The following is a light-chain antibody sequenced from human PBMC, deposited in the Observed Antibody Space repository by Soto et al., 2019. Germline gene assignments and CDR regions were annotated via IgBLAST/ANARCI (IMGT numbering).Light chain of an antibody. CDR1: QRLLHSNGNIF. CDR2: SGF. Sequence: EIVMTQSPPSLTVTPGEPASISCSSSQRLLHSNGNIFLDWYLQKPGQSPQLLIYSGFNRASGVPDRVSGSGSGTDFTFTISSLQPEDIATYYCQQYDNLPLTFGPGTKVDIK. CDR3: QQYDNLPLT. J-gene: IGKJ3*01. V-gene: IGKV2-28*01.